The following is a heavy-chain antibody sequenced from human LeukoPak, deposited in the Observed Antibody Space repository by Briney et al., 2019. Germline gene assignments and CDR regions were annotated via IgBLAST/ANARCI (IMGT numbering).Heavy chain of an antibody. CDR3: AEDLYYSDSSGYLDY. CDR2: ISGSGGRT. Sequence: PGGSLRLSCAVSGFTFSSYAMSWVRQAPGKGLEWVSAISGSGGRTNYADSVKGRFTISRDNSKNTLYLQVTSLRAEDTAVYYCAEDLYYSDSSGYLDYWGQGTLVTVSS. CDR1: GFTFSSYA. J-gene: IGHJ4*02. D-gene: IGHD3-22*01. V-gene: IGHV3-23*01.